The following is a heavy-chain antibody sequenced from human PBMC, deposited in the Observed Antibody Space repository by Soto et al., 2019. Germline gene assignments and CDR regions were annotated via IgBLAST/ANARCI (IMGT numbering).Heavy chain of an antibody. CDR1: GFTFSSYA. V-gene: IGHV3-23*01. CDR2: ISGSGVST. Sequence: GGSLRLSCAASGFTFSSYAMSWVRQAPGKGLEWVSAISGSGVSTYYADSVKGRFTISRDNSKNTLYLQMNSLRAEDTAVYYCAKSPGMYYYDSSGYYWYFDDWGQGTLGTVSS. J-gene: IGHJ4*02. CDR3: AKSPGMYYYDSSGYYWYFDD. D-gene: IGHD3-22*01.